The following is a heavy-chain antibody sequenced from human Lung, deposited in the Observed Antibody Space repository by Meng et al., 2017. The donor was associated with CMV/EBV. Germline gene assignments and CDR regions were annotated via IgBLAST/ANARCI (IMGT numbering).Heavy chain of an antibody. V-gene: IGHV1-2*02. Sequence: KASGYTFTGYYMHWVRQAPGQGLEWMGWINPNSGGTNYAQKFQGGVTMPRDTSISTAYMELSRLRSDDTAVYYCARRYSSGYSNWFDPWGQGTLVTVSS. CDR1: GYTFTGYY. J-gene: IGHJ5*02. D-gene: IGHD3-22*01. CDR2: INPNSGGT. CDR3: ARRYSSGYSNWFDP.